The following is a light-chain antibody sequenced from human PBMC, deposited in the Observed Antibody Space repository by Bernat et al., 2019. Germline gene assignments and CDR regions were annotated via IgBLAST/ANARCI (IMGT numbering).Light chain of an antibody. Sequence: QSALTQPPSAAGSPGQSVTISCTGTSSDVGGYNYVSWYQQHPGKAPKLMIYAVSERPSGVPDRFSGSKSGNTASLTVSGLQAEDEADDYCSSYAGDNKVVIGGGTKLTV. J-gene: IGLJ3*02. CDR3: SSYAGDNKVV. V-gene: IGLV2-8*01. CDR2: AVS. CDR1: SSDVGGYNY.